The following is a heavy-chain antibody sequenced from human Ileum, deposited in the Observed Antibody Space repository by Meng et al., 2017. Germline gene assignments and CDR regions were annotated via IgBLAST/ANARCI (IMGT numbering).Heavy chain of an antibody. V-gene: IGHV3-21*01. J-gene: IGHJ6*02. CDR1: GFSITTYS. CDR2: ISSDSNHI. CDR3: TRHVGRDVSSYYYGMDV. Sequence: GESLKISCVASGFSITTYSMNWVRQTPGKGLEWVSSISSDSNHIFYADSLKGRLTISRDNAKKSLYLELNSLRGEDTAVYYCTRHVGRDVSSYYYGMDVWGQGTTVTVSS. D-gene: IGHD3-22*01.